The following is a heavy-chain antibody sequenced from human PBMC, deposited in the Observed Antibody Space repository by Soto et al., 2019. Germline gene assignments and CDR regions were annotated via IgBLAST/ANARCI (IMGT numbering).Heavy chain of an antibody. D-gene: IGHD2-15*01. CDR3: ARNTDIVVVVAAGCYCDY. Sequence: QVQLQQWGAGLLKPSETLSLTCAVYGGSFSGYYWSWIRQPPGKGLEWIGEINHSGSTNYNPSLKSRVTLSVDTSKNQFSLKLSSVTAADTAVYYCARNTDIVVVVAAGCYCDYWGQGTLVTVSS. CDR1: GGSFSGYY. J-gene: IGHJ4*02. CDR2: INHSGST. V-gene: IGHV4-34*01.